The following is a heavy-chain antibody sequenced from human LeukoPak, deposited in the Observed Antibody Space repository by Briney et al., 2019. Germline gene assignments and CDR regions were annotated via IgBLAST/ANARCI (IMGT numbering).Heavy chain of an antibody. CDR3: ARSYFVWLSSNWFDP. J-gene: IGHJ5*02. CDR1: GGSISSYY. Sequence: SETLSLTCTISGGSISSYYWSWIRQPPGKGLEWIGNIYYSGSTNYNPSLKSRVTISVDTSKNQFSLKLSSVTAADTAVYYCARSYFVWLSSNWFDPWGQGTLVTVSS. CDR2: IYYSGST. V-gene: IGHV4-59*01. D-gene: IGHD3-9*01.